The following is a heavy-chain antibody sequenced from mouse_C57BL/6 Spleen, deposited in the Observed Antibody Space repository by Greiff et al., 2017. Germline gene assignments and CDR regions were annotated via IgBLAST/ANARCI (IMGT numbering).Heavy chain of an antibody. Sequence: EVKLVESGGGLVKPGGSLKLSCAASGFTFSDYGMHWVRQAPEKGLEWVAYISSGSSTIYYADTVKGRFTISRDNAKNTLFLQMTSLRSEDTAIDYCARQTNDYDGYAMDYWGQGTSVTVSS. CDR3: ARQTNDYDGYAMDY. CDR1: GFTFSDYG. J-gene: IGHJ4*01. D-gene: IGHD2-4*01. CDR2: ISSGSSTI. V-gene: IGHV5-17*01.